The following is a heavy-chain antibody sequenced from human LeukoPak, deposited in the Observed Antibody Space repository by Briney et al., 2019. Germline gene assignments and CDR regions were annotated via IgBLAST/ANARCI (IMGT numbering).Heavy chain of an antibody. D-gene: IGHD3-22*01. CDR2: ISAYNGNT. CDR3: ARAGYYDSSGYSLDY. Sequence: ASVKVSCKASGYTFTSYGISWVRQAPGQGLEWMGWISAYNGNTNYAQKLQGRVTMTTDTSTSTAYMELRSLRSDDTAVYYCARAGYYDSSGYSLDYWGQGTLVTVPS. CDR1: GYTFTSYG. V-gene: IGHV1-18*01. J-gene: IGHJ4*02.